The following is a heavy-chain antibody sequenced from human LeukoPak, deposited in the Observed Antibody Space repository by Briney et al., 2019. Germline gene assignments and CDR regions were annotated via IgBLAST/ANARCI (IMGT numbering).Heavy chain of an antibody. Sequence: PGGSLRLSRTASGFTFSTYWMHWVRQAPGRGLVWVSRINSDGSSASYADSVKGRFTISRDNAKNTLYLQMNSLRAEDTALYYCVRADSTRSFDQLGQGSLVTVSS. CDR2: INSDGSSA. CDR1: GFTFSTYW. J-gene: IGHJ4*02. V-gene: IGHV3-74*01. D-gene: IGHD3-22*01. CDR3: VRADSTRSFDQ.